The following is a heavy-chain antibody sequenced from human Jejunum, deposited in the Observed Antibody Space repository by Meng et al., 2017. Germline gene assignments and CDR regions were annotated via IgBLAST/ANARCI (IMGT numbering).Heavy chain of an antibody. CDR2: TYYRSKWNN. J-gene: IGHJ3*02. D-gene: IGHD5-24*01. Sequence: SQTLSLTCAISGDSVSSKSTAWNWIRQSPSRGLEWLGRTYYRSKWNNDYAISVKSRITINPDTSKSQFSLQLNSVTPEDTAMYYCARGLFRDGFDIWGRGTMVTVSS. CDR3: ARGLFRDGFDI. V-gene: IGHV6-1*01. CDR1: GDSVSSKSTA.